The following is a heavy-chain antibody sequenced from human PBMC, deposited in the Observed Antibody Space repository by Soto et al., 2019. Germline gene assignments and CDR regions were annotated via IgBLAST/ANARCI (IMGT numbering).Heavy chain of an antibody. CDR2: IIPIYGTA. D-gene: IGHD2-2*01. J-gene: IGHJ4*02. Sequence: QVQLVQSGAEVKEPGSSVKVSCKASGGTFNKNIVSWVRQAPGQGLEGMGRIIPIYGTANYAEKFQGRVTITADKTTNTAYMELRSLRSEDTAVYYCARDLDCRVSSCQSDYWGQGTLVTVAS. CDR3: ARDLDCRVSSCQSDY. V-gene: IGHV1-69*08. CDR1: GGTFNKNI.